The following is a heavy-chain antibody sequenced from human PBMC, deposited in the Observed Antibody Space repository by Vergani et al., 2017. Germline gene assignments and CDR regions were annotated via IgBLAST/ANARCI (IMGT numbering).Heavy chain of an antibody. V-gene: IGHV3-30*18. CDR1: GFTFSSYG. Sequence: QVQLVESGGGVVQPGRSLRLSCAASGFTFSSYGMHWVRQAPGKGLEWVAVISYDGSNKYYADSVKGRFTISRDTSKNTLYLQMNSLRAEDTAVYYCAKDWLNNGMDVWGRGTTVTVSS. D-gene: IGHD2/OR15-2a*01. CDR2: ISYDGSNK. J-gene: IGHJ6*02. CDR3: AKDWLNNGMDV.